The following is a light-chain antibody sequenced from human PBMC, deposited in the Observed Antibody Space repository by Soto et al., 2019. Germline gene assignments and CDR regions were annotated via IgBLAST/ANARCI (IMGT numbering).Light chain of an antibody. CDR2: GAS. CDR3: QHYNHWPYT. CDR1: QSVSNN. Sequence: IVMTQSPATLSVSPGEGATLSCRASQSVSNNLAWYQQKPGQAPRLVIYGASTRATGIPARFSGSGSGTEFTLTISSLQSEDFAVYYCQHYNHWPYTFGQGTKLEIE. J-gene: IGKJ2*01. V-gene: IGKV3-15*01.